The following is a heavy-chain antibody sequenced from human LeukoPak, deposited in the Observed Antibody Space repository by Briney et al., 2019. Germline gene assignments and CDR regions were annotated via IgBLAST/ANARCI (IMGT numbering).Heavy chain of an antibody. J-gene: IGHJ5*02. CDR1: VGSLSSSSYY. CDR2: VYYSGST. Sequence: PSETLSHTRTVPVGSLSSSSYYWGWIRQPPGKWLESHGSVYYSGSTYYNPYLQSRVTISVDASKNQFSLKLRSVAAAHTAVYYCARRPRAGWFDPWGQGTLVTVSS. CDR3: ARRPRAGWFDP. V-gene: IGHV4-39*01.